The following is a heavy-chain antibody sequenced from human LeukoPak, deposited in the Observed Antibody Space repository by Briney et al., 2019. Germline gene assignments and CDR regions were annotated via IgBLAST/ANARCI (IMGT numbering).Heavy chain of an antibody. D-gene: IGHD6-13*01. Sequence: SGGSLRLSCAASGFTFSSYSMNWVREAPGKGLEWGSYISSSSSTIYYADSVKGRFTISRDNAKNSLYLQMNSLRDEDTAVYYCARDGSYSSWYYYNGGVFDYWGQGTLVTVSS. CDR1: GFTFSSYS. CDR2: ISSSSSTI. CDR3: ARDGSYSSWYYYNGGVFDY. J-gene: IGHJ4*02. V-gene: IGHV3-48*02.